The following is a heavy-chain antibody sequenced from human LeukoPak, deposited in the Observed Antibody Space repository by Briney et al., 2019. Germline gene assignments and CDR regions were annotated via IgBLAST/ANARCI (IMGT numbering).Heavy chain of an antibody. CDR1: GGTFSSYA. Sequence: ASVKVSCKASGGTFSSYAISWVRQAPGQGLEWMGRIIPIFGIANYAQKFQGRVTITADKSTSTAYMELSSLRSEDTAVYYCARIGSSSWDYFDYWGQGTLVTVSS. CDR3: ARIGSSSWDYFDY. J-gene: IGHJ4*02. CDR2: IIPIFGIA. D-gene: IGHD6-13*01. V-gene: IGHV1-69*04.